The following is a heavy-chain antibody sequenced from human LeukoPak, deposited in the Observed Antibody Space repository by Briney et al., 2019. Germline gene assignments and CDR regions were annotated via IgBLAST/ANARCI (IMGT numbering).Heavy chain of an antibody. CDR2: INPNSGGT. D-gene: IGHD3-22*01. J-gene: IGHJ4*02. V-gene: IGHV1-2*02. CDR1: GYTFTTYY. Sequence: AASVKVSCKASGYTFTTYYMHWVRQAPGQGLEWMGWINPNSGGTNYAQKFQGRVTMTRDTSTSTAYMELSRLRSDDTAVYYCARTSGDYDTSGYYHWGQGTLVTVSS. CDR3: ARTSGDYDTSGYYH.